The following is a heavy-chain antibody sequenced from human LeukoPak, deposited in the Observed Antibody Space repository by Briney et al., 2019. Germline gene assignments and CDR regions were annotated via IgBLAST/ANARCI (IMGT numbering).Heavy chain of an antibody. D-gene: IGHD3-10*01. CDR1: GFTFSSYW. Sequence: PGGSLRLSCEASGFTFSSYWMHWVRQIPGKGLMWVSRTESNGLTLYADSVRDRFTISRDNGKNTIYLQMNSLRVDDTAIYYCAKAATYFYGSVTYDWFESWGQGTLVTVSS. J-gene: IGHJ5*01. CDR2: TESNGLT. V-gene: IGHV3-74*01. CDR3: AKAATYFYGSVTYDWFES.